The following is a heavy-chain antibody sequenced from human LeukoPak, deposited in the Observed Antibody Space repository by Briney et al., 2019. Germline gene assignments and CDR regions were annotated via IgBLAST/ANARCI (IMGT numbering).Heavy chain of an antibody. Sequence: GGSLRLSCAASGFIFSNYNMNWVRQAPGKGLEWVSYISSSSTIYYADSVKGRFTISRDNSKNSLYLQMNSLRDEDTAVYYCARDDPSGYYFDYWGQGTLVTVSS. V-gene: IGHV3-48*02. D-gene: IGHD3-22*01. CDR3: ARDDPSGYYFDY. CDR1: GFIFSNYN. CDR2: ISSSSTI. J-gene: IGHJ4*02.